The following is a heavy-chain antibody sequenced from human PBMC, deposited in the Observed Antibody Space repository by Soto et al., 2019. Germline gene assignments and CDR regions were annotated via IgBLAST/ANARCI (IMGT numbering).Heavy chain of an antibody. V-gene: IGHV1-18*01. CDR2: ISGYNGYT. CDR1: GYNFNTYG. D-gene: IGHD3-16*01. Sequence: QVQLMQSGAEVRRPGTSMRISCMTSGYNFNTYGIIWVRQAPGQGLAWMGWISGYNGYTKYAQNFEDRVPLSTDPSTSTAFLELRNLRSGDTALYFCARDRDYSHTDADIDYWGQGTLVTVSS. CDR3: ARDRDYSHTDADIDY. J-gene: IGHJ4*02.